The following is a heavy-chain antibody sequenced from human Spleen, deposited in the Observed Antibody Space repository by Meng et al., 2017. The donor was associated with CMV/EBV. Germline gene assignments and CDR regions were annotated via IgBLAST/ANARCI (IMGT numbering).Heavy chain of an antibody. CDR3: ARGDYSYYYAMDV. CDR1: GFTFDDYG. D-gene: IGHD3-10*01. CDR2: INWNGGST. J-gene: IGHJ6*02. Sequence: GESLKISCAASGFTFDDYGMSWGRQAPGKGLEWVSGINWNGGSTGYVDSVKGRFTISRDNAKNSLYLQMNSLRAEDTALYHCARGDYSYYYAMDVWGQGTTVTVSS. V-gene: IGHV3-20*01.